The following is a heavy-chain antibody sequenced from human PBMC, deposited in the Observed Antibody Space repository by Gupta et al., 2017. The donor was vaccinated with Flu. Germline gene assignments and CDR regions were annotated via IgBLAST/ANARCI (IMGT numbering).Heavy chain of an antibody. Sequence: QVQLVQSGAEVKKPGASVKVSCKASGYTFTSYYMHWVRQAPGQGLEWMGIINPSGGSTSYAQKFQGRVTMTRDTSTSTGYMELSSLRSEDTAVYYCARRTLAGIGDYYYGMDVWGQGTTVTVSS. CDR3: ARRTLAGIGDYYYGMDV. J-gene: IGHJ6*02. V-gene: IGHV1-46*03. D-gene: IGHD3-3*01. CDR2: INPSGGST. CDR1: GYTFTSYY.